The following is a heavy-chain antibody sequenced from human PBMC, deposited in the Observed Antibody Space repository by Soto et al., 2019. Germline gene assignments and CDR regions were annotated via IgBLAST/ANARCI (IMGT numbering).Heavy chain of an antibody. CDR3: AQTRDGYDYGSFDY. Sequence: SETLSLTCAVSGGSISSGGYSWSWIRQPPGKGLEWIGYIYHSGSTYYNPSLKSRVTISVDRSKNQFSLKLSSVTAADTAVYYCAQTRDGYDYGSFDYWGQGTLVTVSS. J-gene: IGHJ4*02. CDR2: IYHSGST. D-gene: IGHD5-12*01. V-gene: IGHV4-30-2*01. CDR1: GGSISSGGYS.